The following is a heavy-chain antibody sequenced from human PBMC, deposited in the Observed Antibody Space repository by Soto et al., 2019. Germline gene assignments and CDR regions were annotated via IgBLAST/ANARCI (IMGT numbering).Heavy chain of an antibody. CDR1: RFTFSDYA. CDR3: ARDSSGYYATVDY. D-gene: IGHD3-22*01. V-gene: IGHV3-30-3*01. J-gene: IGHJ4*02. CDR2: ISYDGNDK. Sequence: QVQLVESGGGVVQPGRSLRLSCAASRFTFSDYAIHWVRQAPGKGLEWVAVISYDGNDKYYADSVKGRFTISRDNSKNTLYLQMSSLGPEETAVYYCARDSSGYYATVDYWGQGTLVTVSS.